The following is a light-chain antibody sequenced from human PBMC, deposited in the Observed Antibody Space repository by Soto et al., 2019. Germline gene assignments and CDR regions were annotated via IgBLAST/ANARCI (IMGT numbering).Light chain of an antibody. CDR3: HQHNQWPIT. Sequence: EIVMTQSPATLSVSPGETASLSCRASKSAGNFLAWYQQKPGQAPRLLIYYISTRATGIPARFSGSGSGTEFTLPINSLQSEDSAVYYCHQHNQWPITFGQGTRLEIK. CDR2: YIS. J-gene: IGKJ5*01. CDR1: KSAGNF. V-gene: IGKV3D-15*01.